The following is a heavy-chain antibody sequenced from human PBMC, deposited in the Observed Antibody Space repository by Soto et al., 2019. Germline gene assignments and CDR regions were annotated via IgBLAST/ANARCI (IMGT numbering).Heavy chain of an antibody. V-gene: IGHV1-2*02. Sequence: ASVKVSCKASGYTFTGYYMHWVRQAPGQGLEWMGWINPNSGGTNYAQKFQGRVTMTRDTSISTAYMELSRLRSDDTAVYYCARVRSVRYSGYDLGYWGQGTLVTVSS. CDR1: GYTFTGYY. CDR2: INPNSGGT. CDR3: ARVRSVRYSGYDLGY. J-gene: IGHJ4*02. D-gene: IGHD5-12*01.